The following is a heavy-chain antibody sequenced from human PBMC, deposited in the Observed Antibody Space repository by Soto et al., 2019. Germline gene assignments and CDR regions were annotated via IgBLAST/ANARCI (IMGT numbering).Heavy chain of an antibody. J-gene: IGHJ4*02. CDR1: GFTFSSYA. D-gene: IGHD1-26*01. CDR3: VKAVFSGYYYVPFDY. Sequence: GVSLRPSSSASGFTFSSYALHWVRQAPGKGLEYVSAISSDGGNTYYADSVKGRFTISRDNSKNTLYLQMSSLRTEDTAVYYYVKAVFSGYYYVPFDYWGQGT. CDR2: ISSDGGNT. V-gene: IGHV3-64D*06.